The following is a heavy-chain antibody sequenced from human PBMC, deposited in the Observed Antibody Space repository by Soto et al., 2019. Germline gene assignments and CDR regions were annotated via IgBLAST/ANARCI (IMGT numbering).Heavy chain of an antibody. Sequence: QVQLVESGGGVVQPGRSLRLSCAASGFTFSSYAMHWVRQAPGKGLEWVAVISYDGSNKYYADSVKGRFTISRDNSKNTLYLQMNSLRAEDTAVYYCASYGVSRSPVDYWGQGTLVTVSS. CDR1: GFTFSSYA. D-gene: IGHD6-6*01. CDR3: ASYGVSRSPVDY. CDR2: ISYDGSNK. J-gene: IGHJ4*02. V-gene: IGHV3-30-3*01.